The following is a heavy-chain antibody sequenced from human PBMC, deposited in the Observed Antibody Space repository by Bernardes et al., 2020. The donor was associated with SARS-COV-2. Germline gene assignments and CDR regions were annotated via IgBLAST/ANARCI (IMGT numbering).Heavy chain of an antibody. Sequence: GGSLRLSCAASGFSFNTYWMHWVRQVPGKGLVWVSRIYPDGSTTTYADSVKGRFTISRDNAKSTLYLQMNSLRVEDTAVYYCVRENDAMDVWGQGTTVTVS. CDR2: IYPDGSTT. CDR3: VRENDAMDV. V-gene: IGHV3-74*01. CDR1: GFSFNTYW. J-gene: IGHJ6*02.